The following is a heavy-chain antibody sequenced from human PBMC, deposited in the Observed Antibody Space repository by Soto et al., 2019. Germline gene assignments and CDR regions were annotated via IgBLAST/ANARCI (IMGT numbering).Heavy chain of an antibody. J-gene: IGHJ4*02. V-gene: IGHV1-69*13. Sequence: GASVKVSCKASGGTFSSYAISWVRQAPGQGLEWMGGIIPIFGTANYAQKFQGRVTITADESTSTAYMELSSLRSEDTAVYYCAREWRYCSRPSCYRVYYFDDWGQRTLVTVSS. CDR2: IIPIFGTA. CDR3: AREWRYCSRPSCYRVYYFDD. CDR1: GGTFSSYA. D-gene: IGHD2-2*02.